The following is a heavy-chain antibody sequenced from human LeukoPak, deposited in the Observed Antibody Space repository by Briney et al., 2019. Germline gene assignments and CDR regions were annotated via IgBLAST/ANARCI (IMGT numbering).Heavy chain of an antibody. Sequence: GASVRVSCKASGYTFTSYGISWVRQAPGQGLEWMGWISAYNGNTNYAQKLQGRVTMTTDTSTSTAYMELRSLRSDDTAVYYCARLVHCSSTSCYIGLFDYWGQGTLVTVSS. CDR3: ARLVHCSSTSCYIGLFDY. D-gene: IGHD2-2*02. J-gene: IGHJ4*02. V-gene: IGHV1-18*01. CDR2: ISAYNGNT. CDR1: GYTFTSYG.